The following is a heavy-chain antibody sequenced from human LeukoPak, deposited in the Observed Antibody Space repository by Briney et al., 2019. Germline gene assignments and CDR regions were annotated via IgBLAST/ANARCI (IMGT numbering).Heavy chain of an antibody. CDR2: IWYDGSNK. Sequence: GGSLILSCAASGFTFSSHGMHWVRQAPGKGLEWVAVIWYDGSNKYYGDSVKGRFTISRDNSKNTLYLQMNSLRVEDTAVYYCARDAARGDSSGLFDPWGQGTLVTVSS. CDR3: ARDAARGDSSGLFDP. CDR1: GFTFSSHG. D-gene: IGHD3-22*01. J-gene: IGHJ5*02. V-gene: IGHV3-33*01.